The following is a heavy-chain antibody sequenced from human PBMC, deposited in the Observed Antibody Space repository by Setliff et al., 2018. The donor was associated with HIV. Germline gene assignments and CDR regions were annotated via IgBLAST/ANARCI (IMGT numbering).Heavy chain of an antibody. CDR3: ATRPRIAARPFDY. CDR1: GVSVGSGDYY. J-gene: IGHJ4*02. D-gene: IGHD6-6*01. V-gene: IGHV4-31*03. Sequence: SETLSLSCSVSGVSVGSGDYYWHWIRQHPEKALEWIGYIFHSGDTYYNPSPKSRISMSVDTSKNQFSLELTSLTAADTAVYYCATRPRIAARPFDYWGQGMLVTVSS. CDR2: IFHSGDT.